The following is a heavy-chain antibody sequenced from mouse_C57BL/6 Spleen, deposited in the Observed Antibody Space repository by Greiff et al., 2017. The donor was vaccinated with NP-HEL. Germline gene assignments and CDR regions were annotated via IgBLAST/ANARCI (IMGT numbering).Heavy chain of an antibody. J-gene: IGHJ4*01. CDR2: IYPGSGST. D-gene: IGHD2-5*01. CDR3: AREGYGGPYSNYDYAMDY. CDR1: GYTFTSYW. Sequence: QVQLQQPGAELVKPGASVKMSCKASGYTFTSYWITWVKQRPGQGLEWIGDIYPGSGSTNYNEKFKSKATLTVDTSSSTAYMQLSSLTSEDSAVYYCAREGYGGPYSNYDYAMDYWGQGTSVTVSS. V-gene: IGHV1-55*01.